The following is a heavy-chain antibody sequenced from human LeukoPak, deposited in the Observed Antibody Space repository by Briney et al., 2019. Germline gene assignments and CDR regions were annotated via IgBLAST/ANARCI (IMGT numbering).Heavy chain of an antibody. V-gene: IGHV3-15*07. CDR1: GFTFSNAW. CDR2: IKSKTDGGTT. CDR3: TTDSAAYYYYDSSGSDFDY. J-gene: IGHJ4*02. Sequence: GGSLRLSCAASGFTFSNAWMNWVRQAPGKGLEWVGRIKSKTDGGTTDYAAPVKGRFTISRDDSKNTLYLQMNSPKTEDTAVYYCTTDSAAYYYYDSSGSDFDYWGQGTLVTVSS. D-gene: IGHD3-22*01.